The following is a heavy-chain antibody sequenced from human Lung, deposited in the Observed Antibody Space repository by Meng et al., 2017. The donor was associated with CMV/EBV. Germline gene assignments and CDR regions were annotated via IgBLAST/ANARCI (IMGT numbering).Heavy chain of an antibody. CDR2: ITDGDSGGNT. J-gene: IGHJ4*02. V-gene: IGHV3-23*01. CDR1: GFTLSSYA. D-gene: IGHD2-2*01. Sequence: GEXXRISCAASGFTLSSYAMTWVRQAPGKGLEWVSIITDGDSGGNTYYADSVKGRFTISRDNSKNTLYLQMNSLRAEDTAVYYWVKDSEYCRGIRCPWWGQGXLVTVSS. CDR3: VKDSEYCRGIRCPW.